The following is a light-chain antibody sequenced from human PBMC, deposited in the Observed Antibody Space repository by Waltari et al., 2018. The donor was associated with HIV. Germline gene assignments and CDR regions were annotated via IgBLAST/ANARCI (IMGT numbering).Light chain of an antibody. CDR2: EVT. V-gene: IGLV2-8*01. CDR3: CSYAGSDVV. J-gene: IGLJ2*01. CDR1: SSDAGVYNY. Sequence: QSALTQPPSASGSPGQSVTISCTGTSSDAGVYNYISWYQQHPGKAPKLMIFEVTKRPSGVPDRFSGSKSGNTASLTVSGLQAEDEAVYYCCSYAGSDVVFGGGTKLTVL.